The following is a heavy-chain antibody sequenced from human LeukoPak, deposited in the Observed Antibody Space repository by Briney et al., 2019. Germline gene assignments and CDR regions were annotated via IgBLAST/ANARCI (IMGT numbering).Heavy chain of an antibody. CDR1: GVNFSSYW. CDR2: IKQDGSEK. D-gene: IGHD6-13*01. V-gene: IGHV3-7*01. CDR3: ARDYAPGIAAAGGGY. Sequence: PGGSLRLSCAASGVNFSSYWMSWVRQAPGKGLEWVANIKQDGSEKYYVDSVKGRFTISRDNAKNSLYLQMNSLRAEDTAVYYCARDYAPGIAAAGGGYWGQGTLVTVSS. J-gene: IGHJ4*02.